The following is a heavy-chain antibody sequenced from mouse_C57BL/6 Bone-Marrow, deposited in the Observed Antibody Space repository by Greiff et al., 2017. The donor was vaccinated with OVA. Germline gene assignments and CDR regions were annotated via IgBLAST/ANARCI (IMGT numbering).Heavy chain of an antibody. V-gene: IGHV3-6*01. J-gene: IGHJ3*01. D-gene: IGHD2-2*01. CDR2: ISYDGSN. CDR3: ARDEDGYDGAWFAY. Sequence: DVQLQESGPGLVKPSQSLSLTCSVTGYSITSGYYWNWIRQFPGNKLEWMGYISYDGSNNYNPSLKNRISITRDTSKNQFFLKLNSVTTEDAATYYCARDEDGYDGAWFAYWGQGTLVTVSA. CDR1: GYSITSGYY.